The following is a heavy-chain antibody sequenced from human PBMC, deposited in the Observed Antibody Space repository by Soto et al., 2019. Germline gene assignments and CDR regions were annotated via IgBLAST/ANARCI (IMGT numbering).Heavy chain of an antibody. D-gene: IGHD3-10*01. CDR1: GGTFSRYT. Sequence: QVQLVQSGAEVKKPGSSVKVSCKASGGTFSRYTINWVRQAPGQGLEWMGRIIPIAAIANYTQKFQGRVTITVDTSPPTAYMELSSLRSDDTAVYYCARGSTIVRGAPSWFDPWGQGTLVTVSS. J-gene: IGHJ5*02. CDR3: ARGSTIVRGAPSWFDP. V-gene: IGHV1-69*02. CDR2: IIPIAAIA.